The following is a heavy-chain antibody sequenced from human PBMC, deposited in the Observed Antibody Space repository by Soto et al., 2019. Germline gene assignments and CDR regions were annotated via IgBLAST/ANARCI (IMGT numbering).Heavy chain of an antibody. CDR2: ISGSGGST. V-gene: IGHV3-23*01. CDR3: AKSTAAAGTNYGMDV. Sequence: EVQLLESGGGLVQPGGSLRLSCAASGFTFSSYAMSCVRQAPGKGLEWVSAISGSGGSTYYADSVKGRFTISRDNSKNTLDLQMNSLRGEDTAVDYCAKSTAAAGTNYGMDVWGQGTTVTVSS. J-gene: IGHJ6*02. D-gene: IGHD6-13*01. CDR1: GFTFSSYA.